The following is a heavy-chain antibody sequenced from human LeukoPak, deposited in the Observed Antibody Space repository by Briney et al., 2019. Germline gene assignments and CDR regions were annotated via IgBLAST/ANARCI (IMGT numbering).Heavy chain of an antibody. CDR1: GGTFSSYA. D-gene: IGHD3-22*01. J-gene: IGHJ3*02. V-gene: IGHV1-2*02. Sequence: ASVKVSCKASGGTFSSYAISWVRQAPGQGLEWMGWINPNSGGTNYAQKFQGRVTMTRDTSISTAYMELSRLRSDDTAVYYCARGLDYYDSSGYGIWGQGTMVTVSS. CDR3: ARGLDYYDSSGYGI. CDR2: INPNSGGT.